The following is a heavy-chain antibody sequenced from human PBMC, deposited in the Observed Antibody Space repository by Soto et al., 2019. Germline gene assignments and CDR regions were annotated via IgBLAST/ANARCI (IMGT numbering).Heavy chain of an antibody. Sequence: EVQLVESGGGLVQPGGSLRLSCAVSGFTLSNYWMTWVRQAPGKGLEWVANIKQDGTEKYYVDSVRGRFTISRDNAKNSLYLHMNSLRVEDTAVYYCATDVAYDDFEGRMENWGQGTLVTVSS. V-gene: IGHV3-7*01. CDR2: IKQDGTEK. J-gene: IGHJ4*02. CDR1: GFTLSNYW. D-gene: IGHD3-3*01. CDR3: ATDVAYDDFEGRMEN.